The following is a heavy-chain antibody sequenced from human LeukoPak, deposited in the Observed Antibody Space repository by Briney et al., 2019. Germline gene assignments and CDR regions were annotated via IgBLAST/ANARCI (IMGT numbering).Heavy chain of an antibody. CDR1: GGSISSYY. J-gene: IGHJ6*03. Sequence: SETLSLTCSVSGGSISSYYWSWIRQSPGKGLEWIGYVFYKGSTDYNPSLKSRVSISVDTAKNQFSLRLSSVTAADTAVYYCARGNNYYFYYTDVWGKGATVTVSS. CDR3: ARGNNYYFYYTDV. CDR2: VFYKGST. V-gene: IGHV4-59*01.